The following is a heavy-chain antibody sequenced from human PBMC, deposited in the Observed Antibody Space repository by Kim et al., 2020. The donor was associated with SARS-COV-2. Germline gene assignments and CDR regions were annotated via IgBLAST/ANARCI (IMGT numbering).Heavy chain of an antibody. D-gene: IGHD1-1*01. CDR1: GGSISRNH. J-gene: IGHJ4*02. CDR2: FHHTGDA. Sequence: SETLSLTCSVSGGSISRNHCAWIRQSPGRGLEWIAYFHHTGDAKYNPSLKSRVTILEDTSKNQFSLMMNSVTAADTAMYYCASGDWTKGFFAYWGKGTTVTVSS. V-gene: IGHV4-59*08. CDR3: ASGDWTKGFFAY.